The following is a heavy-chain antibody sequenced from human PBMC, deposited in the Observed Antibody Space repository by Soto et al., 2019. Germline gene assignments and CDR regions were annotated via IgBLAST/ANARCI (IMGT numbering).Heavy chain of an antibody. CDR2: IIPIFGTA. CDR3: ARDSYYDSSGYYMQRFDY. Sequence: GASVKVSCKASGGTFSSYAISWVRQAPGQGLEWMGGIIPIFGTANYAQKFQGRVTITADESTSTAYMELSSLRSEDTAVYYCARDSYYDSSGYYMQRFDYWGQGTLVTLSS. J-gene: IGHJ4*02. D-gene: IGHD3-22*01. V-gene: IGHV1-69*13. CDR1: GGTFSSYA.